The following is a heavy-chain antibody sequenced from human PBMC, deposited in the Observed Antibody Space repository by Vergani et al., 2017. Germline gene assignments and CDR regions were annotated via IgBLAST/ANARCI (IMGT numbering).Heavy chain of an antibody. Sequence: EVQLLESGGNLIQPGGSLRLPCGASGFTFSSYAMTWVRLAPGQGLQWVSAISGSGVSAYYTDSVKGRFTISRDNSKNMLFLQMNNLRTEDTAIYYCAKQYFVSGNYLFDYWGQGTLVTVSS. CDR3: AKQYFVSGNYLFDY. CDR2: ISGSGVSA. D-gene: IGHD3-10*01. V-gene: IGHV3-23*01. CDR1: GFTFSSYA. J-gene: IGHJ4*02.